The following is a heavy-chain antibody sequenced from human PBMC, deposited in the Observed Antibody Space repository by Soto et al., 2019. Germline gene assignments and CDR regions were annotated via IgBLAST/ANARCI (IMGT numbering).Heavy chain of an antibody. CDR3: ARDGDPGYSFWSGPVGGGRFDP. CDR1: GGTFGNTA. J-gene: IGHJ5*02. V-gene: IGHV1-69*12. CDR2: IVPLFGTA. D-gene: IGHD3-3*01. Sequence: QVQLVQSGAEVKEPGSSVNVSCKTSGGTFGNTAVTWVRQVPGQGLEWIGGIVPLFGTANYAQKFRGRVMTTADESTSTAYMDLSSLRSDDTAIYYCARDGDPGYSFWSGPVGGGRFDPWGQGTLVTVSS.